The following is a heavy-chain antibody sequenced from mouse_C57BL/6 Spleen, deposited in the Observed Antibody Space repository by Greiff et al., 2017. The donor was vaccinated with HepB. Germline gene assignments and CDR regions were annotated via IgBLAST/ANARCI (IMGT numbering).Heavy chain of an antibody. CDR1: GFTFSSYA. J-gene: IGHJ2*01. CDR2: ISDGGSYT. Sequence: EVKVVESGGGLVKPGGSLKLSCAASGFTFSSYAMSWVRQTPEKRLEWVATISDGGSYTYYPDNVKGRFTISRDNAKNNLYLQMSHLKSEDTAMYYCARSNGNFDYWGQGTTLTVSS. D-gene: IGHD1-1*01. V-gene: IGHV5-4*03. CDR3: ARSNGNFDY.